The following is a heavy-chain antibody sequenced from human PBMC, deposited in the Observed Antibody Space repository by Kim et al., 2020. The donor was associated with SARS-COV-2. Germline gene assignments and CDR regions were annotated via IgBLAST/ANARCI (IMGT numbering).Heavy chain of an antibody. D-gene: IGHD6-19*01. V-gene: IGHV4-59*01. Sequence: SETLSLTCTVSGGSISSYYWSWIRQPPGKGLEWIGYIYYSGSTNYNPSLKSRVTISVDTSKNQFSLKLSSVTAADTAVYYCARGGYSSGWYDFDYWGQGTLLTVSS. CDR3: ARGGYSSGWYDFDY. CDR1: GGSISSYY. J-gene: IGHJ4*02. CDR2: IYYSGST.